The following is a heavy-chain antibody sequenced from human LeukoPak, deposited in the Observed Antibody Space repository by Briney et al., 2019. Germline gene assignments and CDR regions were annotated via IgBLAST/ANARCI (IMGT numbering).Heavy chain of an antibody. J-gene: IGHJ6*02. D-gene: IGHD3-10*01. V-gene: IGHV3-23*01. CDR1: GFTFSSYA. CDR2: ISGSGGST. CDR3: AKGSGSYYMGYYGMDV. Sequence: SGGSLRLSCAASGFTFSSYAMNWVRQAPGKGLEWVSAISGSGGSTYYADSVKGRFTISRDNSKNTLYLQMNSLRAEDTAVYYCAKGSGSYYMGYYGMDVWGQGTTVTVSS.